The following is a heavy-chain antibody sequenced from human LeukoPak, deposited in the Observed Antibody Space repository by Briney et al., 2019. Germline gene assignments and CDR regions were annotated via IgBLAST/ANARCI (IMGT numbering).Heavy chain of an antibody. J-gene: IGHJ5*02. Sequence: ASVKVSCKASGYTFTSYDINWVRQATGQGLEWMGWMNPNSGNTGYAQKFQGRVTMTRNTSISTAYMELSRLRSDDTAVYYCARASYGGSQGEYNWFDPWGQGTLVTVSS. CDR3: ARASYGGSQGEYNWFDP. D-gene: IGHD4-23*01. CDR1: GYTFTSYD. V-gene: IGHV1-8*01. CDR2: MNPNSGNT.